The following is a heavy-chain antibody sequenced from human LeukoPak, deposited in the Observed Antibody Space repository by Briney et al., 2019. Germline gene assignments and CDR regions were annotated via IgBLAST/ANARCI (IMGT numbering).Heavy chain of an antibody. CDR3: AKVEGFGELFANLDY. V-gene: IGHV3-48*03. CDR2: ISSSGSTI. D-gene: IGHD3-10*01. Sequence: GGSLRLSCAASGFTFSSYEMNWVRQAPGKGLEWVSYISSSGSTIYYADSVKGRFTISRDNAKNSLYLQMNSLRAEDTAVYYCAKVEGFGELFANLDYWGQGTLVTVSS. J-gene: IGHJ4*02. CDR1: GFTFSSYE.